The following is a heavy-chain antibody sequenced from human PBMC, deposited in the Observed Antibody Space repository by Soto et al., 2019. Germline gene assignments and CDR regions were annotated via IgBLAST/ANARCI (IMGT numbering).Heavy chain of an antibody. CDR1: GGSISSSSYY. CDR3: AGVLRFLEWLLTDMDV. D-gene: IGHD3-3*01. V-gene: IGHV4-39*01. CDR2: IYYSGST. Sequence: SETMSLTCTVSGGSISSSSYYWGWIRQPPGKGLEWIGSIYYSGSTHYNPSLKSRVTISVDTSKNQFSLKLSSVTAADTAVYYCAGVLRFLEWLLTDMDVWGKGTTVTVSS. J-gene: IGHJ6*03.